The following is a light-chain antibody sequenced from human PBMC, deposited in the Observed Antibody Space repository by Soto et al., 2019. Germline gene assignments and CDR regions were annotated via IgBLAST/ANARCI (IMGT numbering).Light chain of an antibody. CDR2: KAS. J-gene: IGKJ1*01. Sequence: DIQMTQSPSGLSASVGDRVTITCRASQSISSWLAWYQQKPGKAPKLLIYKASSLQSGVPSRFSGSGSGTEFTLTISSLQPDDFATYYCQQYNSYSWTFGQGTKVDIK. CDR1: QSISSW. V-gene: IGKV1-5*03. CDR3: QQYNSYSWT.